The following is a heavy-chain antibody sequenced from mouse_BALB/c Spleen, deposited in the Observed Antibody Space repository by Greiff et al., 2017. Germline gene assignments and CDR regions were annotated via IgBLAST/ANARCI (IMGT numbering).Heavy chain of an antibody. CDR1: GFSLTDYG. D-gene: IGHD2-1*01. CDR2: IWGGGST. CDR3: AKHPLYGNFYAMDY. Sequence: VKVEESGPGLVAPSQSLSITCTVSGFSLTDYGVSWIRQPPGKGLEWLGVIWGGGSTYYNSALKSRLSISKDNSKSQVFLKMNSLQTDDTAMYYCAKHPLYGNFYAMDYWGQGTSVTVSS. J-gene: IGHJ4*01. V-gene: IGHV2-6-5*01.